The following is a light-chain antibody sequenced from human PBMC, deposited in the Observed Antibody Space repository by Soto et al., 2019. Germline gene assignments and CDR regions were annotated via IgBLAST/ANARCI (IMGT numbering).Light chain of an antibody. CDR1: SSDVGGYNY. V-gene: IGLV2-14*01. CDR2: EVS. CDR3: SSYTSSSTGV. J-gene: IGLJ2*01. Sequence: QSVLTQPASVSGSPGQSITISCTGTSSDVGGYNYVSWYQQHPGKAPKLMIYEVSNRPSGVSNRFSGSKSVNTASLTISGLQAEDEADYYCSSYTSSSTGVFGGGTKVPVL.